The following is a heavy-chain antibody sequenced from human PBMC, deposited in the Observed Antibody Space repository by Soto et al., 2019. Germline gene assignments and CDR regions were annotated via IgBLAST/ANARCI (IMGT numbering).Heavy chain of an antibody. CDR1: GFGFDKYS. CDR2: ISGTAYSK. D-gene: IGHD5-18*01. CDR3: AKSWGDTWQQSAFDF. V-gene: IGHV3-23*01. J-gene: IGHJ3*01. Sequence: EVRLLESGGGLVQPGGSLRLSCAASGFGFDKYSMSWVRQAPGKGLEWVSDISGTAYSKHYADSVKGQFTISRDNFEKTLYLQMNSLRVEDTAVYYCAKSWGDTWQQSAFDFWGQGTMVTVSS.